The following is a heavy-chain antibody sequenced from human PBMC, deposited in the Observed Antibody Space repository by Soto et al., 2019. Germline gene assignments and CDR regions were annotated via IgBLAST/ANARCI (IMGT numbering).Heavy chain of an antibody. V-gene: IGHV3-30*18. CDR3: AKDQRRPGGY. D-gene: IGHD3-10*01. CDR1: GFTFSSYS. J-gene: IGHJ4*02. CDR2: ISYDGSNK. Sequence: QVQVVESGGGVVQPGRSLRLSCAASGFTFSSYSMHWVRQAPGKGLEWVAVISYDGSNKYYADSVKGRFTISRDNSKNTLYLQMNSLRAEDTAVYYCAKDQRRPGGYWGQGTLVTVSS.